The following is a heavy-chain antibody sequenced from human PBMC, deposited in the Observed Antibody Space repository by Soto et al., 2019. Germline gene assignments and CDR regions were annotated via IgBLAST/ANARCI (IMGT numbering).Heavy chain of an antibody. CDR3: ASRILRLGDLSLSRDPYYYYYGMDV. V-gene: IGHV1-69*01. CDR1: GGTFSSYA. J-gene: IGHJ6*02. D-gene: IGHD3-16*02. Sequence: QVQLVQSGAEGKMPGSSVKVSCKASGGTFSSYAISWVQQAPGQGLEWMGGIIPIFGTANYAQKFQGRVTITADESTSTAYMELSSLRSVDTAVYYCASRILRLGDLSLSRDPYYYYYGMDVWGQGTTVTVSS. CDR2: IIPIFGTA.